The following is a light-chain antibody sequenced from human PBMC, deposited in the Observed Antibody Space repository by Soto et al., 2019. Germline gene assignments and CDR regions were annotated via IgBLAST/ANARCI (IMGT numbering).Light chain of an antibody. CDR2: QTS. CDR1: QYINTR. CDR3: QQYGSSPPLT. V-gene: IGKV3-20*01. Sequence: EIVLTQSPATLSSFPGDRVTLSCRASQYINTRLAWYQHRPGQAPRLLIYQTSIRAAGIPARFSASGSGTDFTLTISRLEPEDFVVYYCQQYGSSPPLTFGGGTKVDIK. J-gene: IGKJ4*01.